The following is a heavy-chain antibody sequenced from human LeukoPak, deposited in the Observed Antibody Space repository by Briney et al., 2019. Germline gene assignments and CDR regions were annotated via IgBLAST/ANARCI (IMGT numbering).Heavy chain of an antibody. Sequence: ASVKLSCKASGYTFTSYYMHWVRQAPGQALEWMGIINPSGGSTSYAQNFQGRVTMTRDTSTSTVYMELSSLRSEDTAVYYCAVVVVAATIDYWGQGTLVTVYS. J-gene: IGHJ4*02. CDR1: GYTFTSYY. CDR3: AVVVVAATIDY. CDR2: INPSGGST. D-gene: IGHD2-15*01. V-gene: IGHV1-46*01.